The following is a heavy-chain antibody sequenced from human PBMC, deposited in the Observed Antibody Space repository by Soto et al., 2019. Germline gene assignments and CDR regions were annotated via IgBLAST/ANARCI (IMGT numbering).Heavy chain of an antibody. Sequence: PFETLSLTCTVSGGSISSYYWSWIRQSPGKGLEWIGDISYSGSTKYNPSLKSRVTISVHTSNNQFSLKLSSVTAADTAVYYCARGFISGSHSSGGWYYFYYWGQGTQVTVSS. CDR3: ARGFISGSHSSGGWYYFYY. CDR2: ISYSGST. J-gene: IGHJ4*02. CDR1: GGSISSYY. V-gene: IGHV4-59*12. D-gene: IGHD6-19*01.